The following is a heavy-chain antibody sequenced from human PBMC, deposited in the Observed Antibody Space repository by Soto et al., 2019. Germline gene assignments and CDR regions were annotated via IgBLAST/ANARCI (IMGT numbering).Heavy chain of an antibody. V-gene: IGHV3-72*01. CDR3: ADVTWNREYFL. Sequence: EVQLVASGGGLVQPGGSLRLSCVASGFSLSDHCMDWVRQAPGKGLEWLGLIRNEPYGYTTNYAASVKGRFTISRDDSKNSLFLQMDSLTAEDAAIYYCADVTWNREYFLWGQGTLVTVSS. CDR2: IRNEPYGYTT. CDR1: GFSLSDHC. J-gene: IGHJ4*02. D-gene: IGHD2-21*02.